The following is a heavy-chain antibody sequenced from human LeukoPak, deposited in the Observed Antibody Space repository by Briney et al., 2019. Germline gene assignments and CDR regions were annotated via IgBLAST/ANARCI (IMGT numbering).Heavy chain of an antibody. CDR1: GFTFSSYA. D-gene: IGHD6-19*01. J-gene: IGHJ1*01. V-gene: IGHV3-64*01. CDR3: ARGRGSSGWYQDEYFQH. Sequence: GGSLRLSCAASGFTFSSYAMHWVRQAPGKGLEYVSAISSNGGSTYYANSVKGRFTISRDNSKNTLYLQMNSLGAEDTAVYYCARGRGSSGWYQDEYFQHWGQGTLVTVSS. CDR2: ISSNGGST.